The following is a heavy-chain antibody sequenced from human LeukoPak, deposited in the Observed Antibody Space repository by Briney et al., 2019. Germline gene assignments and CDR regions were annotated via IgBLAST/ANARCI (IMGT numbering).Heavy chain of an antibody. J-gene: IGHJ4*02. D-gene: IGHD2-15*01. CDR3: AKDMYWGSSGGRFDY. V-gene: IGHV3-43*01. CDR2: ISWDGGST. Sequence: PGGSLRLSCAASGFTFDDYTMHWVRQAPGKGLEWVSLISWDGGSTYYADSVKGRFTISRDNSKNSLYLQMNSLRTEDTALYYCAKDMYWGSSGGRFDYWGQGTLVTVFS. CDR1: GFTFDDYT.